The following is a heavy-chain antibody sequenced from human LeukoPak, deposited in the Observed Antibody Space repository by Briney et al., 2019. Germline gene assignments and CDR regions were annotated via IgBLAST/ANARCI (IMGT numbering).Heavy chain of an antibody. Sequence: GGSLRLSCAASGFTFGSYAMNWVRQAPGKGLEWVSSISSSSSHIYYADSVKGRFTISRDNTRNSLYLQMNSLRAEDMAVYYCARGYCGGDCYGDWGQGTLVTVSS. J-gene: IGHJ1*01. V-gene: IGHV3-21*01. CDR3: ARGYCGGDCYGD. CDR1: GFTFGSYA. D-gene: IGHD2-21*02. CDR2: ISSSSSHI.